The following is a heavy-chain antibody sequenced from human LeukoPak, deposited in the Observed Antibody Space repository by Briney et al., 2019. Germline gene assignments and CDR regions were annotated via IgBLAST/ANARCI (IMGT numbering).Heavy chain of an antibody. Sequence: PGGSLRLSCAASGFTFSSYGMHWVRQAPGKGPEWVAVISYDGSNKYYADSVKGRFTISRDNFKNTLYLQMNSLRAEDTAVYYCAKDRRNYDSSGYPPDYWGQGTLVTVSS. V-gene: IGHV3-30*18. J-gene: IGHJ4*02. D-gene: IGHD3-22*01. CDR3: AKDRRNYDSSGYPPDY. CDR2: ISYDGSNK. CDR1: GFTFSSYG.